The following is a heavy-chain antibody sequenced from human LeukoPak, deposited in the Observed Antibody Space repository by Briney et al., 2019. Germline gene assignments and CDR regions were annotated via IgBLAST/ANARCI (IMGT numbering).Heavy chain of an antibody. V-gene: IGHV4-34*01. CDR3: ARRKRYFDWLPFDY. CDR1: GGSFSGYY. D-gene: IGHD3-9*01. Sequence: SETPSLTCAVYGGSFSGYYWSWIRQPPGKGLEWIGEINHSGSTNYNPSPKSRVTISVDTSKNQFSLKLSSVTAADTAVYYCARRKRYFDWLPFDYWGQGTLVTVSS. CDR2: INHSGST. J-gene: IGHJ4*02.